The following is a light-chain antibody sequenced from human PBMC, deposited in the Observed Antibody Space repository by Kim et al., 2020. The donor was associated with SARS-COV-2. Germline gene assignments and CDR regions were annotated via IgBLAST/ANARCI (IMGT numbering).Light chain of an antibody. CDR3: SSYTSSSTLDV. V-gene: IGLV2-14*03. CDR2: DVS. J-gene: IGLJ1*01. Sequence: QSLTISCAGTSSDVGGYNYVSWYQQHPGKAPKFMIYDVSNRPSGVSNRFSGSKSGNTASLTISGLQAEDEADYYCSSYTSSSTLDVFGTGTKVTVL. CDR1: SSDVGGYNY.